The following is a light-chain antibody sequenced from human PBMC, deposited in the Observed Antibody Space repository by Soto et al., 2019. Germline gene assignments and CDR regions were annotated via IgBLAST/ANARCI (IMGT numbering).Light chain of an antibody. V-gene: IGKV4-1*01. CDR1: QSVLYNSDNKNY. Sequence: DIVMTQSPDSLAVSLGERATINCKSSQSVLYNSDNKNYLAWYQQKPGQPPKLLIYWASTRDSGVPDRFSGSGSGADFTLTISRLQAEDVAVYYCQQYYTTLTFGGGTKVAIK. J-gene: IGKJ4*01. CDR3: QQYYTTLT. CDR2: WAS.